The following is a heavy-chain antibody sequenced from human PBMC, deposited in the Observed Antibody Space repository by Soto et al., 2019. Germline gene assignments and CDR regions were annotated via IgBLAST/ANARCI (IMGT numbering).Heavy chain of an antibody. CDR1: GFTFSNAW. D-gene: IGHD3-10*01. Sequence: PGGSLRLSCAASGFTFSNAWMNWVRQAPGKGLEWVGRIKSKTDGGTTDYAAPVKGRFTISRDDSKNTLYLQMNSLKTEDTAVYYCARGRPYYYGSGSSYNYYYYYGKDVWGQGTTVTVSS. J-gene: IGHJ6*02. CDR3: ARGRPYYYGSGSSYNYYYYYGKDV. CDR2: IKSKTDGGTT. V-gene: IGHV3-15*07.